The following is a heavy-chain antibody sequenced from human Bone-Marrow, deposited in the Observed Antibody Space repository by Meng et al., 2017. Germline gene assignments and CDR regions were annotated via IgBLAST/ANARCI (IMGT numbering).Heavy chain of an antibody. V-gene: IGHV4-4*02. D-gene: IGHD3-3*01. J-gene: IGHJ4*02. CDR3: ARRITIFGDLITDYFDY. CDR2: IYHSGST. CDR1: GGSSSSRNG. Sequence: QVQLQEAGPGLGKPSGTLARTCAGAGGSSSSRNGWNWVRQSPGKGLEWIGEIYHSGSTNYNPSLESRVTISVDKSKNQFSLKLSSVTAADTALYYCARRITIFGDLITDYFDYWGQGTLVTVSS.